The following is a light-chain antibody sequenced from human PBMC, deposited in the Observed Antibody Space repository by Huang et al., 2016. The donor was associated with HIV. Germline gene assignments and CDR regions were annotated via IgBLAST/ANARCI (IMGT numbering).Light chain of an antibody. CDR1: QGISNS. CDR3: QQYYSVPPT. CDR2: ASS. J-gene: IGKJ5*01. V-gene: IGKV1-NL1*01. Sequence: DIQMTQSPSSLSASVGDRVTITCRASQGISNSLAWYQHKPGKAPNLLLYASSILETGVPARFSGSGSGTHYTLTISSLQPEDSATYYCQQYYSVPPTFGQGTRLEIK.